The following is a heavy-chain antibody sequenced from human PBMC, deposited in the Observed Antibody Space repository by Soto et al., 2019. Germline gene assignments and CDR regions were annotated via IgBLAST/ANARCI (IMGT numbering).Heavy chain of an antibody. CDR2: ISAYNGNT. D-gene: IGHD4-17*01. V-gene: IGHV1-18*01. CDR1: GYTFTSYG. Sequence: QVQLVPSGAEVKKPGASVKVSCKASGYTFTSYGISWVRQAPGQGLEWMGWISAYNGNTNYAQKLQGRVTMTTDTFTSTASMELRSLRSDDTAVYYCARDNVPHYSDSSNWFDPCGQGTQVTVSS. J-gene: IGHJ5*01. CDR3: ARDNVPHYSDSSNWFDP.